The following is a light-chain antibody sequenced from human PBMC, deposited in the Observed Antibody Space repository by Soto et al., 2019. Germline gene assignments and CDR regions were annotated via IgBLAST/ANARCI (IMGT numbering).Light chain of an antibody. V-gene: IGKV3-15*01. CDR1: QSVASH. CDR3: HQYNDWPSIT. J-gene: IGKJ5*01. Sequence: EIVMTQSPATLSVSPGEIATLSCRASQSVASHLAWYQQKPGQAPRLLIFGASVRATGIPARFSGSGSGTEFVLTIDSLQSEDFAVYYCHQYNDWPSITFGQGTRLEIK. CDR2: GAS.